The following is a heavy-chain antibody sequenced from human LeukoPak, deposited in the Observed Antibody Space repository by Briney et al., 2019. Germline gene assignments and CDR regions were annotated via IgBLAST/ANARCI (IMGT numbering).Heavy chain of an antibody. CDR3: ARDSIRVQTGTTP. V-gene: IGHV4-4*07. CDR1: GGSISSYY. Sequence: KPSETLSLTCTVSGGSISSYYWSWIRQPAGKGLEWIGSIYYTGTTYYNPSLNYRVTISVDTSKNQFSLRLTSVTAADTAVYYCARDSIRVQTGTTPWGRGTLVTVSS. CDR2: IYYTGTT. J-gene: IGHJ5*02. D-gene: IGHD1-1*01.